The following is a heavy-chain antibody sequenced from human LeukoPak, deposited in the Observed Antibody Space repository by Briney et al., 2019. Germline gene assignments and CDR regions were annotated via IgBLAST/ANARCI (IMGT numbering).Heavy chain of an antibody. J-gene: IGHJ4*02. V-gene: IGHV3-23*01. Sequence: GGSLRLSCAASGFTFSSYAMSWVRQAPGKGLEWVSAISGSGGSTYYADSVKGRFTISRDNSKNTLYLQMNSLRAEDTAVYYCAKDPGDGYNGVDVPNVYGYWGQGTLVTVSS. D-gene: IGHD5-24*01. CDR3: AKDPGDGYNGVDVPNVYGY. CDR1: GFTFSSYA. CDR2: ISGSGGST.